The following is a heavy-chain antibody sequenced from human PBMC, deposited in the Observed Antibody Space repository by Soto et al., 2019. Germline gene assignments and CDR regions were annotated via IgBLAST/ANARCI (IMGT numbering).Heavy chain of an antibody. J-gene: IGHJ4*02. CDR1: GYTFTSYG. Sequence: GASVKVSCKASGYTFTSYGISWVRQAPGQGLEWMGWISAYSVHTQYAQNLQGRVTMTTNTSTSTAHMELRSLRSDDTAVYYCARDLQTALVPLDFWGQGTPVTVSS. V-gene: IGHV1-18*04. CDR3: ARDLQTALVPLDF. CDR2: ISAYSVHT. D-gene: IGHD5-18*01.